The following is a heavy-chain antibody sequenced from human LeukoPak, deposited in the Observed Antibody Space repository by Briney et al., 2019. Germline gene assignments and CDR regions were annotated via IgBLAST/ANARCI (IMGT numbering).Heavy chain of an antibody. Sequence: KPGGSLRLSCAASGFTFSSYCMNWVRQAPGKGLEWVSSISSSSSYIYYADSLKGRFTISRDNAANSLYLQMNSLRAEDTAVYYCARDKEESTRSFPVDYWGQGTLVTVSS. D-gene: IGHD1-26*01. CDR1: GFTFSSYC. CDR2: ISSSSSYI. CDR3: ARDKEESTRSFPVDY. V-gene: IGHV3-21*01. J-gene: IGHJ4*02.